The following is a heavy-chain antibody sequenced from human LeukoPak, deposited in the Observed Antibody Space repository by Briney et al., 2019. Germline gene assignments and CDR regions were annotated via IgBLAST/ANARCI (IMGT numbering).Heavy chain of an antibody. CDR2: IRSKTYGGTT. J-gene: IGHJ4*02. D-gene: IGHD1-26*01. CDR3: ARDPYSGSYFDY. V-gene: IGHV3-49*03. Sequence: GGSLRPSCTASGFTFGDYAMSWFRQAPGKGLEWVGSIRSKTYGGTTEYAASVKGRFTLSRDDSKSIAYLQVNSLKTEDTAVYYCARDPYSGSYFDYWGQGTLVTVSS. CDR1: GFTFGDYA.